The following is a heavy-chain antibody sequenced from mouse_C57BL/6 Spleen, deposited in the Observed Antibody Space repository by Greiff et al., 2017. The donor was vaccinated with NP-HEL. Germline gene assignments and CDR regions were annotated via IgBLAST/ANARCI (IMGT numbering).Heavy chain of an antibody. D-gene: IGHD1-1*01. Sequence: QVQLQQSGAELARPGASVKLSCKASGYTFTSYGISWVKQRTGQGLEWIGEIYPRSGNTYYNEKFKGKATLTADKSSSTAYMELRSLTSEDSAVYFCARVGVYYGSPDAMDYWGQGTSVTVSS. CDR1: GYTFTSYG. J-gene: IGHJ4*01. CDR2: IYPRSGNT. CDR3: ARVGVYYGSPDAMDY. V-gene: IGHV1-81*01.